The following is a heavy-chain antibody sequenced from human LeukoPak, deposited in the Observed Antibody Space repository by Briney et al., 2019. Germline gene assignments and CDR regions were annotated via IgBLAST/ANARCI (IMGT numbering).Heavy chain of an antibody. J-gene: IGHJ3*02. CDR3: ARDRYYYGSGSYGDI. CDR2: ISGSGDST. CDR1: GFTFSSYA. V-gene: IGHV3-23*01. Sequence: GGSLRLSCAASGFTFSSYAVSWVRQAPGKGLEWVSAISGSGDSTYYADSVKGRFTISRDNSKNTLYLQMNSLRAEDTAVYYCARDRYYYGSGSYGDIWGQGTMVTVSS. D-gene: IGHD3-10*01.